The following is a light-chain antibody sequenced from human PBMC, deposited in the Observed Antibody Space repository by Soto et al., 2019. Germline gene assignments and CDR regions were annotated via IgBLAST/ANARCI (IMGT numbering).Light chain of an antibody. Sequence: DVQMTQSPSTLSASVGDRVTITCRASQSISGWLAWYQQKPGKAPKVLIYKASSLESGVPSRFSGSGSGTEFTLTISSLQSDDFATYYCHQYGSYPWTFGQGTKVEIK. V-gene: IGKV1-5*03. J-gene: IGKJ1*01. CDR2: KAS. CDR3: HQYGSYPWT. CDR1: QSISGW.